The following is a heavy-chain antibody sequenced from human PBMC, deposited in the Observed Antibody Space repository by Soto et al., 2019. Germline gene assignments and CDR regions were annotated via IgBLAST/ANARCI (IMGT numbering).Heavy chain of an antibody. J-gene: IGHJ6*01. D-gene: IGHD3-3*01. CDR1: GCTFTSYA. CDR2: INAGTGNT. CDR3: AGESRRYHFWSGSLLGNYGMDF. V-gene: IGHV1-3*01. Sequence: ASVKVSCKASGCTFTSYAMHWVRQASGQRLEWMGWINAGTGNTKYSQKLQGRVTITRETSASTAYMELSSLRSEGTAVYYCAGESRRYHFWSGSLLGNYGMDFWGQGTTVTVS.